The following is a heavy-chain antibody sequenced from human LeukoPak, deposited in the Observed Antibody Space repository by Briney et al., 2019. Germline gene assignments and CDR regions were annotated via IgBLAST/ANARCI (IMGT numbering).Heavy chain of an antibody. CDR2: ISHDGSNK. V-gene: IGHV3-30*18. J-gene: IGHJ4*02. CDR3: AKDVDTAMVS. D-gene: IGHD5-18*01. Sequence: PGRSLRLSCAASGFTFSSYGMHWVRQAPGKGLEWVAVISHDGSNKYYADSVKGRFTISRDNSKNTLYLQMNSLRAEDTAVYYCAKDVDTAMVSWGQGTLVTVPS. CDR1: GFTFSSYG.